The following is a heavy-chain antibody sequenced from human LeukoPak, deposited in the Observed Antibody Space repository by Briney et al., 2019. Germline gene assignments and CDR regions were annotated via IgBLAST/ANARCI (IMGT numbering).Heavy chain of an antibody. D-gene: IGHD6-19*01. J-gene: IGHJ5*02. CDR2: INRDGSST. CDR3: ARDRYSSGWSTLMYNWFDP. CDR1: GSTFSSYW. V-gene: IGHV3-74*01. Sequence: PGGSLRLSCAASGSTFSSYWMHWVRQAPGKGLVWVSRINRDGSSTSYADSVKGRFTISRDNAKNTLYLQMNSLRAEDTAVYYCARDRYSSGWSTLMYNWFDPWGQGTLVTVSS.